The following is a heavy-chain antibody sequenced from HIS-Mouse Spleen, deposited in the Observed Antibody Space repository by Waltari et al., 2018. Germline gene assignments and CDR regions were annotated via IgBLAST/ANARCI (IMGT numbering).Heavy chain of an antibody. CDR1: GGPISSSSYY. Sequence: QLQLQESGPGLVKPSATLSLTCTVSGGPISSSSYYWGGIRQPPGKGLEWIGSIYYSGSTYYNPSLKSRVTISVDTSKNQFSLKLSSVTAADTAVYYCAREIPYSSSWYDWYFDLWGRGTLVTVSS. CDR3: AREIPYSSSWYDWYFDL. D-gene: IGHD6-13*01. CDR2: IYYSGST. J-gene: IGHJ2*01. V-gene: IGHV4-39*07.